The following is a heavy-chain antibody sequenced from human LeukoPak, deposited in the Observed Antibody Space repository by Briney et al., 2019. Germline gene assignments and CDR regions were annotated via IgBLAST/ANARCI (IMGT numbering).Heavy chain of an antibody. CDR3: ARVVVDLEWLPYDAFDI. CDR1: GFTFSSYW. CDR2: IKQDGSEK. V-gene: IGHV3-7*01. J-gene: IGHJ3*02. D-gene: IGHD3-3*01. Sequence: GGSLRLSCAASGFTFSSYWMSWVRQAPGKGLEWVANIKQDGSEKYYVDSVKGRFTISRDNAKNSLYLQMNSLRAEDTAVYYRARVVVDLEWLPYDAFDIWGQGTMVTVSS.